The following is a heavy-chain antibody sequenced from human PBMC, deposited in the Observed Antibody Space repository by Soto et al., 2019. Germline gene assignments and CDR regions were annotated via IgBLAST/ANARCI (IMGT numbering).Heavy chain of an antibody. V-gene: IGHV3-21*01. Sequence: LRLSCAASGFTFSTYTMNWVRQAPGKGLEWISSISSGSSYIYYAGSVKGRFTISRDNAKNSLFLQMNSLRADDTAVYYCARDILSGGAYPDSWGQGTKVTVSS. CDR1: GFTFSTYT. CDR2: ISSGSSYI. J-gene: IGHJ5*01. D-gene: IGHD3-10*01. CDR3: ARDILSGGAYPDS.